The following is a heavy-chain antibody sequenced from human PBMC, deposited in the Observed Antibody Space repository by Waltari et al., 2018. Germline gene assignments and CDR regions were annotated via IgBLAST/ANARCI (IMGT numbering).Heavy chain of an antibody. CDR3: ARGLTSSCYTGSDY. V-gene: IGHV3-23*01. CDR2: ITDSGGST. J-gene: IGHJ4*02. Sequence: EVQLLESGGGLVQPGGSLRLSCAASGFTFSTYAMNWARPDPGKGLEWVSGITDSGGSTYYADSVKGRFTISRDNYENTMFLEMSSLRAEDTAVYFCARGLTSSCYTGSDYWGQGTLVTVSS. D-gene: IGHD6-19*01. CDR1: GFTFSTYA.